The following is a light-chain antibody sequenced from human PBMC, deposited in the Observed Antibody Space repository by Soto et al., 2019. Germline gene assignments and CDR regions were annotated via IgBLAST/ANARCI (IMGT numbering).Light chain of an antibody. Sequence: EIVLTQSPATLSLSPGERATLSCRASQSVTSYLAWYQQKPGQAPRLLIYDASNRATGIPARFSGSGSGTDFTLTISSPEPEDFAIYYCHQRNNWPLTFGGGTKVEI. CDR1: QSVTSY. CDR3: HQRNNWPLT. CDR2: DAS. V-gene: IGKV3-11*01. J-gene: IGKJ4*01.